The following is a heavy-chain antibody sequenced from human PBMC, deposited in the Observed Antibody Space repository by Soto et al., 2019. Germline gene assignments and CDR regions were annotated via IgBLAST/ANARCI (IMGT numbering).Heavy chain of an antibody. J-gene: IGHJ4*02. V-gene: IGHV3-23*01. Sequence: EVQLLESGGGLVQPGGSLRLSCAASGFTFSSYAMSWVRQAPGKGLEWVSAISGSGGSTYYADSVKGRFTISRDNSKNTLYLQMNSLRAEDTAVYYCAKDLKVDYGSGSYYRPAYWRQGTLVTVSS. CDR3: AKDLKVDYGSGSYYRPAY. CDR2: ISGSGGST. D-gene: IGHD3-10*01. CDR1: GFTFSSYA.